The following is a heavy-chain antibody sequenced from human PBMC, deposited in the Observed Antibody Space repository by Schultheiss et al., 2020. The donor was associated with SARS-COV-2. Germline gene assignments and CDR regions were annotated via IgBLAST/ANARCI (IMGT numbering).Heavy chain of an antibody. CDR3: ARGRVYYYDSSGYAIDY. J-gene: IGHJ4*02. V-gene: IGHV4-39*01. CDR2: INHSGST. Sequence: SETLSLTCTVSGGSISSGGYYWSWIRQHPGKGLEWIGEINHSGSTYYNPSLKSRVTISVDTSKNQFSLKLSSVTAADTAVYYCARGRVYYYDSSGYAIDYWGQGTLVTVSS. D-gene: IGHD3-22*01. CDR1: GGSISSGGYY.